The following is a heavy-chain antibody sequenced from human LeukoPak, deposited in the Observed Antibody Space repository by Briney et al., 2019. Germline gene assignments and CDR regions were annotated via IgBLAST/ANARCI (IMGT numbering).Heavy chain of an antibody. CDR2: INAYNGNT. Sequence: ASVKVSCKASGYTFTSYGLTWVRQAPGQGLEWMGWINAYNGNTNYAQKLQGRVTMTTDTYTSTAYMELRCLRSDDTAVYYCARPLVTTSFRYYYYYMDVWGKGTTVTVSS. D-gene: IGHD4-11*01. CDR3: ARPLVTTSFRYYYYYMDV. J-gene: IGHJ6*03. CDR1: GYTFTSYG. V-gene: IGHV1-18*01.